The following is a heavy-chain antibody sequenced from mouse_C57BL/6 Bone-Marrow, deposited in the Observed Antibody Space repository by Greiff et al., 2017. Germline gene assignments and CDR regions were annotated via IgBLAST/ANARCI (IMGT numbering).Heavy chain of an antibody. CDR2: IYPRSGNT. Sequence: QVHVKQSGAELARPGASVKLSCKASGYTFTSYGISWVKQRTGQGLEWIGEIYPRSGNTYYNEKFKGKATLTADKSSSTAYMELRSLTSEDSAVYFCARRDYGSSYVSWYFDVWGTGTTVTVSS. CDR3: ARRDYGSSYVSWYFDV. D-gene: IGHD1-1*01. J-gene: IGHJ1*03. CDR1: GYTFTSYG. V-gene: IGHV1-81*01.